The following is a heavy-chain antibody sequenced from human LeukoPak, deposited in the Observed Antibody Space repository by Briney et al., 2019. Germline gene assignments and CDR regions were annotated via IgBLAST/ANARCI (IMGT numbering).Heavy chain of an antibody. Sequence: ASVKVSCKASGYTFTGYYMHWVRQAPGQGLEWMGWINPNSGGTNYAQKFQGWVTMTRDTSISTAYMELSRLRSDDTAVYYCVADRPGYGFWSGYAFDIWGQGTMVTVSS. V-gene: IGHV1-2*04. CDR3: VADRPGYGFWSGYAFDI. CDR1: GYTFTGYY. D-gene: IGHD3-3*01. CDR2: INPNSGGT. J-gene: IGHJ3*02.